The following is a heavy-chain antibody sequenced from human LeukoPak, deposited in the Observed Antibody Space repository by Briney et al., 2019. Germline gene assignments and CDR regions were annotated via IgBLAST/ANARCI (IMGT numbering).Heavy chain of an antibody. V-gene: IGHV3-21*01. CDR3: ARDQDIVVVPAARQRPIDY. D-gene: IGHD2-2*01. CDR1: GFTFSSYS. Sequence: NPGGSLRLSCAASGFTFSSYSMNWVRQAPGKGLEWVSSISSSSSYIYYADSVKGRFTISRDNAKNSLYLQMNSLRAEDTAVYYFARDQDIVVVPAARQRPIDYLGQGTLVTGSS. J-gene: IGHJ4*02. CDR2: ISSSSSYI.